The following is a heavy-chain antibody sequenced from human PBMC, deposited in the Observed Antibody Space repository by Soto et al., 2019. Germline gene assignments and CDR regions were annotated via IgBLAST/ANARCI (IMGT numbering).Heavy chain of an antibody. CDR1: GFTFSSYS. CDR3: AREDFGYGDYVGDGYYYGMDV. J-gene: IGHJ6*02. CDR2: ISSSSSTI. Sequence: GGSLRLSCAASGFTFSSYSMNWVRQAPGKGLEWVSYISSSSSTIYYADSVKGRFTISRDNAKNSLYLQMNSLRDEDTAVYYCAREDFGYGDYVGDGYYYGMDVWGQGTTVTVSS. D-gene: IGHD4-17*01. V-gene: IGHV3-48*02.